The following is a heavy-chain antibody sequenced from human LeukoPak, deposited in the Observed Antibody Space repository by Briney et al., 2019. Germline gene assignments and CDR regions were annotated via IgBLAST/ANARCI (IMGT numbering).Heavy chain of an antibody. Sequence: GGSLRLSCAASGFTVSGSYMSWVRQAPGKRLEWVSVIYSGGSTYYADSVKGRFTISRDNSKNTLYLQMNSLRAEDTAVYYCARDQDLGSAGYSSSRRPLDYGMDVWGQGTTVTVSS. V-gene: IGHV3-53*01. CDR3: ARDQDLGSAGYSSSRRPLDYGMDV. J-gene: IGHJ6*02. CDR1: GFTVSGSY. CDR2: IYSGGST. D-gene: IGHD6-13*01.